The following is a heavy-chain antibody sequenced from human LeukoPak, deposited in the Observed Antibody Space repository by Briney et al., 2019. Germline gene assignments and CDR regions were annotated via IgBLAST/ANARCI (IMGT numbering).Heavy chain of an antibody. D-gene: IGHD6-13*01. Sequence: PSETLSLTCTVSGGSITSFYWSWLRQPAGKGLEWIGRIYSSGTTNYNPSLKSRVTMSIDTTQFSLKLSSVTAADTAVYFCACGVAAAGWLYFDYWGQGSLVTVSS. CDR3: ACGVAAAGWLYFDY. CDR2: IYSSGTT. V-gene: IGHV4-4*07. CDR1: GGSITSFY. J-gene: IGHJ4*02.